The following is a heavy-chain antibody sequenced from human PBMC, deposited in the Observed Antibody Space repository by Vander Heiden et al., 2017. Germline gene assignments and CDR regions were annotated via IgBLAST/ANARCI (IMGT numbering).Heavy chain of an antibody. CDR3: ARGRQQLGVVQWFDP. D-gene: IGHD6-13*01. CDR1: GGAFGGYA. CDR2: IIPIFGTA. J-gene: IGHJ5*02. V-gene: IGHV1-69*01. Sequence: QVQLVQSGAEVKKPGSSVKVSCQASGGAFGGYAISWVRQAPGQGLEWMGGIIPIFGTANYAQKFQGRVTITADESTSTAYMELSSRRSEDTAVYYCARGRQQLGVVQWFDPWGQGTLVTVAS.